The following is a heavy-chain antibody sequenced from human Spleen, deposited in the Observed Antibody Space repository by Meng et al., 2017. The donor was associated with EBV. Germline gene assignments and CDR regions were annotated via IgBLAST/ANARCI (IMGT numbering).Heavy chain of an antibody. D-gene: IGHD2-15*01. J-gene: IGHJ4*02. CDR2: INDDGSGT. CDR1: GFTFGSYW. Sequence: VEVVESGGGLVKPGGSLRLSCAASGFTFGSYWMHWVRQAPGKGLVWVSHINDDGSGTSYADSVKGRFTISRDNAKNTLYLQMNSLRAEDTALYYCAKWKGRMAGFQDSHWGQGTLVTVSS. CDR3: AKWKGRMAGFQDSH. V-gene: IGHV3-74*02.